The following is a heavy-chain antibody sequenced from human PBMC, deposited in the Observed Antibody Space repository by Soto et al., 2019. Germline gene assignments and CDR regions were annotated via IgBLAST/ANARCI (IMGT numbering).Heavy chain of an antibody. Sequence: QVQLVQSGAEVKKPGSSVKVSCKASGGTFSSYAISWVRQAPGQGLEWMGGIIPIFGTANYAQKFQGRVTITADESTSXXYMELSSLRSEDTAVYYCARDYGYSYGYYYYGMDVWGQGTTVTVSS. CDR1: GGTFSSYA. D-gene: IGHD5-18*01. V-gene: IGHV1-69*12. CDR2: IIPIFGTA. CDR3: ARDYGYSYGYYYYGMDV. J-gene: IGHJ6*02.